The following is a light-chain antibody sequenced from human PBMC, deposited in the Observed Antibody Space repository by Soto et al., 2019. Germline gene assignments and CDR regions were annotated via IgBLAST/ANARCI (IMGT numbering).Light chain of an antibody. J-gene: IGKJ4*01. V-gene: IGKV1-5*01. Sequence: DIQMTQSPSTLSASIGDRVTITCRASQSITTFLAWYQQKPGKAPQILIYDASKLEPGAPSRLSGGGSGTEFTLTISSLQPDDFATYYCQQYSTYPLTFGGGTKVDI. CDR1: QSITTF. CDR3: QQYSTYPLT. CDR2: DAS.